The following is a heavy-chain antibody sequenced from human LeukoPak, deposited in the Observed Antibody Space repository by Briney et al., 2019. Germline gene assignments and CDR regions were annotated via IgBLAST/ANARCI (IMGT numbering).Heavy chain of an antibody. V-gene: IGHV3-11*01. CDR2: ISSSGSTI. D-gene: IGHD6-13*01. J-gene: IGHJ4*02. CDR3: ARDRGYTSHYFDY. CDR1: GFTFSDYY. Sequence: KTGGSLGLSCAASGFTFSDYYMSWIRQAPGKGLEWVSYISSSGSTIYYADSVKGRLTISRDNAKNSLYLQMNSLRAEDTAVYYCARDRGYTSHYFDYWGQGTLVTVSS.